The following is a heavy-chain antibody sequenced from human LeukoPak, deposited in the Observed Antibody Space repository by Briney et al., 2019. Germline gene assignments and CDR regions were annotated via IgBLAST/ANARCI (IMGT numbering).Heavy chain of an antibody. D-gene: IGHD2-15*01. V-gene: IGHV3-21*01. Sequence: GGSLRLSCAASGFTFSSYSMNWVRQAPGKGLEWVSSISSSTSYIYYADSVRGRFTISRDNAKNSLYLQMYSLRAEDTAVYYYARDGSGYCSGGSCYSAEYFQHWGQGTLVTVSS. CDR1: GFTFSSYS. CDR2: ISSSTSYI. J-gene: IGHJ1*01. CDR3: ARDGSGYCSGGSCYSAEYFQH.